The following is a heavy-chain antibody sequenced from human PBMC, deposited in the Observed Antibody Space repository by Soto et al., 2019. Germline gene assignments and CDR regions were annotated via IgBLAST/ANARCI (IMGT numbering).Heavy chain of an antibody. J-gene: IGHJ4*02. Sequence: ASVKVSCKASGYTFTSYYMHWVRQAPGQGLEWMGIIIPSLGSTSYAQKFQGRVTITADKSTSTAYMELSSLRSEDTAVYYCARGGYSGYQADFDYWGQGTLVTVS. CDR1: GYTFTSYY. D-gene: IGHD5-12*01. CDR3: ARGGYSGYQADFDY. V-gene: IGHV1-46*01. CDR2: IIPSLGST.